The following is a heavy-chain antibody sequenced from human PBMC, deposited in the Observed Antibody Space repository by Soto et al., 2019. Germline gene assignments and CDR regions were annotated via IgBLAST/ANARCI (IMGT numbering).Heavy chain of an antibody. CDR3: ARGNYDILTGSDVYYYYYYGMDV. CDR1: GGSFSGYY. CDR2: INHSGST. J-gene: IGHJ6*02. Sequence: PSETLSLTCAVYGGSFSGYYWSWIRQPPGKGLEWIGEINHSGSTNYNPSLKSRVTISVDTSKNRFSLKLSSVTAADTAVYYCARGNYDILTGSDVYYYYYYGMDVWGQGTTVTVSS. V-gene: IGHV4-34*01. D-gene: IGHD3-9*01.